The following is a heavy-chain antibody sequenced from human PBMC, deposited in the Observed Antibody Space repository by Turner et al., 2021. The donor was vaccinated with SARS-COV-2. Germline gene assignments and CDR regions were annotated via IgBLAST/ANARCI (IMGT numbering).Heavy chain of an antibody. V-gene: IGHV1-24*01. CDR1: GSTLIELS. CDR3: ATDPPYCTNGVCPNWFDP. D-gene: IGHD2-8*01. Sequence: HVQLVHSWAEVTKPVASVKVSFKVHGSTLIELSMHWVRQAPGKGLEWIGGLDPEDGETIYAQKIQGRVTMTEDTSTDTAYMELSSMRSEDTAVYYSATDPPYCTNGVCPNWFDPWGQGTLVTVSS. CDR2: LDPEDGET. J-gene: IGHJ5*02.